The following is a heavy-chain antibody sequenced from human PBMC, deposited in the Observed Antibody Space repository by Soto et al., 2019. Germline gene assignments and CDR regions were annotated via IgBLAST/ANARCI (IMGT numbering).Heavy chain of an antibody. V-gene: IGHV4-31*03. CDR2: IYHTGST. J-gene: IGHJ4*02. D-gene: IGHD7-27*01. CDR3: AAKLGTTHYFDF. CDR1: GDPVSSGSYY. Sequence: QVQLQESGPGLVQPSQTLSLTCSVSGDPVSSGSYYWTWVRQHPVKGLEWIGYIYHTGSTYYNPSLRSRLIMSIDTSKNQFSFHLYSVTAADTAVYFCAAKLGTTHYFDFWGQGSLVAVSS.